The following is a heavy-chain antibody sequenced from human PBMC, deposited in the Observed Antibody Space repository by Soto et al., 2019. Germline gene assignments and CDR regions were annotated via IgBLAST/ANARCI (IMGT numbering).Heavy chain of an antibody. CDR3: ARAIVVVTAKPFDP. J-gene: IGHJ5*02. CDR2: INRSGST. CDR1: GGSFSGYY. V-gene: IGHV4-34*01. D-gene: IGHD2-21*02. Sequence: SETLSLTCAVYGGSFSGYYWSWIRQPPGKGLEWIGEINRSGSTNYNPSLKSRVTISVDTSKNQFSLKLSSVTAADTAVYYCARAIVVVTAKPFDPWGQGTLVTVSS.